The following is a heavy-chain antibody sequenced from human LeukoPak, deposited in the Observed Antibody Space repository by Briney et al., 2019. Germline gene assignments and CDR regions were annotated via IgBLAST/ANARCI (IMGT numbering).Heavy chain of an antibody. J-gene: IGHJ4*02. Sequence: PSETLSLTCTVSGASINTYYWSWIRQPPGKGLEWIAYIFYRGNTKTNSALKSRVTVSLDTSKSQLSLNLTSVTAADTAVYYCARHKAPRDQGLDSWGQGSLVTVSS. CDR1: GASINTYY. CDR3: ARHKAPRDQGLDS. V-gene: IGHV4-59*08. CDR2: IFYRGNT.